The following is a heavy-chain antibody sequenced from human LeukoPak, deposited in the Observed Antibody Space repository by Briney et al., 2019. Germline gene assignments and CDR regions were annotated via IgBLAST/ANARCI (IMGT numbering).Heavy chain of an antibody. J-gene: IGHJ4*02. Sequence: SETLSLTCAVYGGSFSGYYWSWIRQPPGKGLEWIGETNHSGSTNYNPSLKSRVTISVDTSKNQFSLKLSSVTAADTAVYYCARGLDQYGSGSYYNDYWGQGTLVTVSS. V-gene: IGHV4-34*01. CDR3: ARGLDQYGSGSYYNDY. D-gene: IGHD3-10*01. CDR1: GGSFSGYY. CDR2: TNHSGST.